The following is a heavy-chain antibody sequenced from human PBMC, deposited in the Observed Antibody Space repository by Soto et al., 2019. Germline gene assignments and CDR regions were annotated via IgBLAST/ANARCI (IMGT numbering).Heavy chain of an antibody. Sequence: QVQLQESGPGLVKPSQTLSLTCTVSGGSISSGDYYWSWIRQPPGKGLEWIGYIYYSGSTYYNPSLKSRVTISVDTPKTQFSLKLSSVTAADTAVYYCARDSGKHGDYGWFAPWGQGTLVTVSS. J-gene: IGHJ5*02. D-gene: IGHD4-17*01. V-gene: IGHV4-30-4*01. CDR1: GGSISSGDYY. CDR3: ARDSGKHGDYGWFAP. CDR2: IYYSGST.